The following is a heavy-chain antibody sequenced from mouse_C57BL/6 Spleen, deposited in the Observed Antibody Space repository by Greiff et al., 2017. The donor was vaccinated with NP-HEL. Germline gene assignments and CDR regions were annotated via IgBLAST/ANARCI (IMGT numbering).Heavy chain of an antibody. Sequence: VQLQQSGAELVRPGASVKLSCTASGFNIKDDYMHWVKQRPEQGLEWIGWIDPENGDTEYASKFQGKATITADTSSNTAYLQLSSLTSEDTAVYYCTTGVTTGYYAMDYWGQGTSVTVSS. J-gene: IGHJ4*01. V-gene: IGHV14-4*01. D-gene: IGHD2-2*01. CDR1: GFNIKDDY. CDR2: IDPENGDT. CDR3: TTGVTTGYYAMDY.